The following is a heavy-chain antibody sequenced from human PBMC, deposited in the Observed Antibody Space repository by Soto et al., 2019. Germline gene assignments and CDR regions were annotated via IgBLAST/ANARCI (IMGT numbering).Heavy chain of an antibody. V-gene: IGHV2-70*11. CDR1: GFSLRTSGVC. D-gene: IGHD3-10*01. Sequence: SGPTLVNPTQTLTLTCTFSGFSLRTSGVCVSWIRQLPGKALEWLARIDWDDDKYYSTSLKTRLTISKDTSKNQVVLTLANMDPVDTATYYCARIVKRYYGSGSYYNALDYWGPGTLVTVSS. J-gene: IGHJ4*02. CDR2: IDWDDDK. CDR3: ARIVKRYYGSGSYYNALDY.